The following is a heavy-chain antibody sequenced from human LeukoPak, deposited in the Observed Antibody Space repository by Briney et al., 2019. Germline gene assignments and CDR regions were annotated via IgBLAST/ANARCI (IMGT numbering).Heavy chain of an antibody. J-gene: IGHJ4*02. CDR2: MYYSGST. CDR1: GGPISSSSYY. CDR3: ASSITIFGVVLRTIYFDY. D-gene: IGHD3-3*01. Sequence: SETVSLTCTVSGGPISSSSYYWGWIRQPPGKGLEWIGGMYYSGSTYYNPSLKSRVIISVDTSKNQFSLKLRSVTAADTAVYYCASSITIFGVVLRTIYFDYWGQGILVTVSS. V-gene: IGHV4-39*01.